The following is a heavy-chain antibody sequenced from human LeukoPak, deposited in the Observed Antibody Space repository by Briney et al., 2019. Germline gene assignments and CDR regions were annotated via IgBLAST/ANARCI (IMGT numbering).Heavy chain of an antibody. D-gene: IGHD5-12*01. CDR2: ISNSGGRT. CDR1: GFTFSSYA. J-gene: IGHJ4*02. CDR3: AKSYNGYESKPDY. V-gene: IGHV3-23*01. Sequence: GGSLRLSCAASGFTFSSYAMSWVRQAPGKGLEWVSSISNSGGRTFYTDSVKGRFTISRDNSKITLYLQMNSLRAEDTAVYYCAKSYNGYESKPDYWGQGTLVTVS.